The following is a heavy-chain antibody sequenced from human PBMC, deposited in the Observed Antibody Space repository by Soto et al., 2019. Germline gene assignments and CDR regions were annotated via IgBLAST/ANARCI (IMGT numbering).Heavy chain of an antibody. CDR3: VRDPSSGYRSFDY. Sequence: QVQLVQSGAEVKKPGASVKVACKASGYIFTNYYIHWVRQAPGQGLEWMGIINLSADRTSYAQKFQGRFTVTMVTSTSTVYMELGSLRSEDTAVYYCVRDPSSGYRSFDYWGQGTLVTVSS. CDR2: INLSADRT. V-gene: IGHV1-46*03. J-gene: IGHJ4*02. D-gene: IGHD3-22*01. CDR1: GYIFTNYY.